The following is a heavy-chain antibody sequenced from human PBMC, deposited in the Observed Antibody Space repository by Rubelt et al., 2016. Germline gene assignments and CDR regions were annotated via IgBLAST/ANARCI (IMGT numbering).Heavy chain of an antibody. CDR3: VSDPRDGDYTLDY. V-gene: IGHV3-48*02. CDR2: ISSGSSTV. Sequence: GSLGLSCAASGFTFSSYSMNWVRQAPGKGLEWVSYISSGSSTVYYADSVKGRFTISRDNAKNSLSLQIDSLRDEDTAVYYCVSDPRDGDYTLDYWGQGTLVTVSS. J-gene: IGHJ4*02. D-gene: IGHD4-17*01. CDR1: GFTFSSYS.